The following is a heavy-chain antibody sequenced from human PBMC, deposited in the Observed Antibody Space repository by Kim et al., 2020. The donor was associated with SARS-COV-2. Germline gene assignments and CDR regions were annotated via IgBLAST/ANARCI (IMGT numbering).Heavy chain of an antibody. Sequence: ASVKVSCKASGYTFTSYGISWVRQAPGQGLEWMGWISAYNGNTNYAQKLQGRVTMTTDTTTSTAYMELRSLRSDDTAVYYCASLPTMITFGGVIVNDGMDVWGQGTTVTVSS. V-gene: IGHV1-18*01. CDR2: ISAYNGNT. CDR1: GYTFTSYG. D-gene: IGHD3-16*02. J-gene: IGHJ6*02. CDR3: ASLPTMITFGGVIVNDGMDV.